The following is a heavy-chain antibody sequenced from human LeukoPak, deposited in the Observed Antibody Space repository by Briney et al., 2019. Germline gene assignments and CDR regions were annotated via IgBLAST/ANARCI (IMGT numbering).Heavy chain of an antibody. CDR2: IYYSGST. CDR3: ARYSGYPRTPTESGFDY. D-gene: IGHD3-22*01. V-gene: IGHV4-59*12. Sequence: SETLSLTCAVYGGSFSGYYWSWIRQPPGKGLEWIGYIYYSGSTNYNPSLKSRVTISVDTSKNQFSLKLSSVTAADTAVYYCARYSGYPRTPTESGFDYWGQGTLVTVSS. J-gene: IGHJ4*02. CDR1: GGSFSGYY.